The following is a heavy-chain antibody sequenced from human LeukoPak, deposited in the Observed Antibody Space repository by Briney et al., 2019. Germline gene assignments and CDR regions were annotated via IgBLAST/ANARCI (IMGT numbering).Heavy chain of an antibody. CDR1: GFIFSNYD. Sequence: PGGSLRLSCAASGFIFSNYDMHWVRQATGKGLEWVAAIGAAGDTYYPGSVKGRFIISRENAKNSLYLQMDSLRAGDTAVYYCARDVGIYGFDPWGQRTLVTVSS. J-gene: IGHJ5*02. D-gene: IGHD5/OR15-5a*01. CDR3: ARDVGIYGFDP. V-gene: IGHV3-13*01. CDR2: IGAAGDT.